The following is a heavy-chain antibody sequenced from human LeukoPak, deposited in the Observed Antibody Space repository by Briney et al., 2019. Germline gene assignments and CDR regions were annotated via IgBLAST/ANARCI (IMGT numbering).Heavy chain of an antibody. CDR3: AKDGYCSGGSCYAYYFDY. J-gene: IGHJ4*02. CDR2: IYSGGST. V-gene: IGHV3-53*01. Sequence: GGSLRLSCAASGFTVSSNYMSWVRQAPGKGLEWVSVIYSGGSTYYADSVKGRFTISRDNSKNTLYLQMNSLRAEDTAVYYCAKDGYCSGGSCYAYYFDYWGQGTLVTVSS. D-gene: IGHD2-15*01. CDR1: GFTVSSNY.